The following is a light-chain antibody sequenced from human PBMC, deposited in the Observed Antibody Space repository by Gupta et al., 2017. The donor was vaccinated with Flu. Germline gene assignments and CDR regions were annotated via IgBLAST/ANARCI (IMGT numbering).Light chain of an antibody. CDR2: DVT. CDR1: GSDIGSYKY. J-gene: IGLJ2*01. CDR3: NSCTSSATVV. V-gene: IGLV2-14*03. Sequence: QSALTQPASVSGSPGQSIAISCTATGSDIGSYKYVSWYPPHPGKAPQLLIYDVTKRPAGVSTRFSGSKSGDTASLTISALQEEDEADYYCNSCTSSATVVFGGGTRLTVL.